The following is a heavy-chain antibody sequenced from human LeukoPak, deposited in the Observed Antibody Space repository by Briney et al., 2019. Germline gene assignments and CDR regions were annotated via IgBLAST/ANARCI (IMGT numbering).Heavy chain of an antibody. CDR3: AKDHEWLRLGFDY. CDR2: ISYDGIMAFISFDGSNR. J-gene: IGHJ4*02. Sequence: GRSLRLSCAASGFTFSNYGMHWVRQAPGKGLEWVAFISYDGIMAFISFDGSNRHYVDSAKGRFTISRDNSKNTLYLQMSSLRAEDTAVYYCAKDHEWLRLGFDYWGQGTLVTVSS. D-gene: IGHD5-12*01. CDR1: GFTFSNYG. V-gene: IGHV3-30*18.